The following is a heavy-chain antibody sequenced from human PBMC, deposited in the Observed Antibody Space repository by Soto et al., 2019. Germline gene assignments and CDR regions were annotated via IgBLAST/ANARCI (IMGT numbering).Heavy chain of an antibody. Sequence: ETLSLTCTVSGGSISSYYWSWIRQPPGKGLEWIGYIYYSGSTNYNPSLKSRVTISVDTSKNQFSLKLSSVTAADTAVYYCAISLYDSSGYDYWGQGTLVTVSS. CDR1: GGSISSYY. J-gene: IGHJ4*02. V-gene: IGHV4-59*01. CDR2: IYYSGST. D-gene: IGHD3-22*01. CDR3: AISLYDSSGYDY.